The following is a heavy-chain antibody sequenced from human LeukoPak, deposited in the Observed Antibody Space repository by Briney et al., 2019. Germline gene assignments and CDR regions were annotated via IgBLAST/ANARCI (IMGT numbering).Heavy chain of an antibody. CDR2: IWYEGSYK. V-gene: IGHV3-33*01. CDR3: ARDPTAYYDSSGYYLNTIDY. CDR1: GFTFSSYG. J-gene: IGHJ4*02. D-gene: IGHD3-22*01. Sequence: LRLSCAASGFTFSSYGMHWVRQAPGKGLEWVAVIWYEGSYKYYADSVKGRFTISRDNSKNTLYLQMNSLRVEDTAVYYCARDPTAYYDSSGYYLNTIDYWGQGTLVTVSS.